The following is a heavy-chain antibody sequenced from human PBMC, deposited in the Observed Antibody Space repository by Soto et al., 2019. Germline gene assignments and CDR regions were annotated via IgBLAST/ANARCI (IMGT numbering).Heavy chain of an antibody. CDR1: GFTFSSYG. CDR2: IWYDGSNK. D-gene: IGHD5-18*01. CDR3: ARDQGYTAMVKYYFDY. Sequence: QVQLVESGGGVVQPGRSLRLSCAASGFTFSSYGMHWVRQAPGKGLEWVAVIWYDGSNKYYADSVKGRFTISRDNSKNTLYLQMNSLRAEDTAVYYCARDQGYTAMVKYYFDYWGQGTLVTVSS. V-gene: IGHV3-33*01. J-gene: IGHJ4*02.